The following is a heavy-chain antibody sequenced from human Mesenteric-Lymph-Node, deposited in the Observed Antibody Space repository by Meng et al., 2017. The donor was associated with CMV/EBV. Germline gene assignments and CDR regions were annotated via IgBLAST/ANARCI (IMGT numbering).Heavy chain of an antibody. CDR3: ARGGLTYYFGSGSLPGWFDP. D-gene: IGHD3-10*01. V-gene: IGHV1-69*01. CDR2: IIPVLDTS. J-gene: IGHJ5*02. CDR1: FSTYA. Sequence: FSTYAISWVRQAPGQGLGWMGGIIPVLDTSNYAEKFQGRITITADESTSTAYMELSSLRYAVTAVYYCARGGLTYYFGSGSLPGWFDPWGQGTLVTVSS.